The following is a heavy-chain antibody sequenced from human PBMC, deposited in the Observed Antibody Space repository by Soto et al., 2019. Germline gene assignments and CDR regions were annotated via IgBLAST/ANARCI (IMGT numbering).Heavy chain of an antibody. CDR1: GGSISSGGYY. Sequence: PSEALSLTCTVSGGSISSGGYYWSWIRQHPGKGLEWIGYIYYSGSTYYNPSLKSRVTISVDTSKNQFSLKPSSVTAADTAVYYCARDWGSTWDYYYGMDVWGQGTTVTVSS. V-gene: IGHV4-31*03. CDR3: ARDWGSTWDYYYGMDV. J-gene: IGHJ6*02. D-gene: IGHD7-27*01. CDR2: IYYSGST.